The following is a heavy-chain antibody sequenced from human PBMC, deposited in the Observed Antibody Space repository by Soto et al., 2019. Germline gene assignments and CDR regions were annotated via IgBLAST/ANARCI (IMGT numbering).Heavy chain of an antibody. CDR2: ISYDGSNK. Sequence: GGSLGLSCAASGFTFSNYGMHWVRQAPGKGLEWVAVISYDGSNKYYADSVKGRFTISRDNSKNTVYLQMNSLRAEDTAVYYCAKDYSSRWYYFDYWGQGTLVTVSS. CDR1: GFTFSNYG. D-gene: IGHD6-13*01. J-gene: IGHJ4*02. V-gene: IGHV3-30*18. CDR3: AKDYSSRWYYFDY.